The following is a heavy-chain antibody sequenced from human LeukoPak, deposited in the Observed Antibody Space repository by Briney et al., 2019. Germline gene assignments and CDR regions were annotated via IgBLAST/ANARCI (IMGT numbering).Heavy chain of an antibody. J-gene: IGHJ4*02. D-gene: IGHD5-12*01. V-gene: IGHV4-39*07. Sequence: PSETLSLTCTVSGGSITSISYYWGWIRQPPGKGLEWIGNIYYSGSTYYNPSLKSRVTISADTSKNQFSLKLSSVTAADTAVYYCARALGYSGYDSPPDYWGQGTLVTVSS. CDR2: IYYSGST. CDR3: ARALGYSGYDSPPDY. CDR1: GGSITSISYY.